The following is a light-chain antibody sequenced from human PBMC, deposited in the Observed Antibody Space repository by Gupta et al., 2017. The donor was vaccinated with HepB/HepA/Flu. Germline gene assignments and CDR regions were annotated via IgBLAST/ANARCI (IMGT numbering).Light chain of an antibody. CDR3: QYYDKNNEYLE. Sequence: NFVLTQPHSVSESPGKTVIISCSRSSGSIAANFVQWYRQRPGSAPTLVIYEDDQRPSGVPDRFSGSIDSASNSASLTISGVRAEDEADDYCQYYDKNNEYLEFGGGTKLTVL. CDR1: SGSIAANF. J-gene: IGLJ3*02. V-gene: IGLV6-57*03. CDR2: EDD.